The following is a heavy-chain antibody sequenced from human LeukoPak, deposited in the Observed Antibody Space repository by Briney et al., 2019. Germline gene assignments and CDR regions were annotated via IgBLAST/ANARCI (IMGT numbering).Heavy chain of an antibody. CDR3: ARGIWNDYYFDY. V-gene: IGHV4-34*01. CDR2: INHSGST. J-gene: IGHJ4*02. CDR1: GGSFSGYY. D-gene: IGHD1-1*01. Sequence: SETLSLTCAVYGGSFSGYYWSWIRQPPGKGLEWIGEINHSGSTNYNPSLKSRVTISVDTSKNQFSLKLSSVTAADTGVYYCARGIWNDYYFDYWGQRTLVTVSS.